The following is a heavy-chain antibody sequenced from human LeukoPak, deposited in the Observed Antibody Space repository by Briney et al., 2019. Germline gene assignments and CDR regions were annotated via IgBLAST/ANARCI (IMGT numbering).Heavy chain of an antibody. CDR1: GFTLSDYY. CDR2: SSSSGSTI. D-gene: IGHD3/OR15-3a*01. Sequence: GGSLRLSCAASGFTLSDYYMSWIRQAPGKGLEWVSYSSSSGSTIYYADSVKGRFAIYRDNAKNSLYLQMNSLRAEETAVYYCARRRDFIDYWGQGTLVTVSS. J-gene: IGHJ4*02. V-gene: IGHV3-11*01. CDR3: ARRRDFIDY.